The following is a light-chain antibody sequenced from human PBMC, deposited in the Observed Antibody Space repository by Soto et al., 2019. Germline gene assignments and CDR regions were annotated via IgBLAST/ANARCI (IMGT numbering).Light chain of an antibody. V-gene: IGLV2-8*01. CDR1: SSDVGGYNF. CDR2: EVT. Sequence: QSVLTQPPSASGSRGQSVTISCTGTSSDVGGYNFVSWYQQHPGKAPKVILYEVTKRPSGVPDRFSGSKSGNTASLTVSGLQTEAYAHYYCSSYAGSKNRYVFGTGTKVTVL. J-gene: IGLJ1*01. CDR3: SSYAGSKNRYV.